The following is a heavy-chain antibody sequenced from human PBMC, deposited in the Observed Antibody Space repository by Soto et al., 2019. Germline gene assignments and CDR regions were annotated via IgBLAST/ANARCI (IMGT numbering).Heavy chain of an antibody. CDR2: ISTYDGNT. V-gene: IGHV1-18*01. CDR3: ARKSSSSSWFDP. CDR1: GYTFFTYG. Sequence: AAVKVSCKASGYTFFTYGITWVRQAPGQGLEWMGWISTYDGNTDYAQKLQGRVTMTTDTSTRTAYMELRSLRSDDTAVYYCARKSSSSSWFDPWGQGTLVTVSS. J-gene: IGHJ5*02. D-gene: IGHD6-6*01.